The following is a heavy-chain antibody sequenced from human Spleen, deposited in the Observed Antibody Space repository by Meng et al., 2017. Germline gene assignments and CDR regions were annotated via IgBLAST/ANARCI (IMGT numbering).Heavy chain of an antibody. Sequence: ASVTVSFKASGYTFTSYDINWVRQATGQGLEWVGWMNPNSGNTGYAQKFQGRVTMTRNTPQSTANMELSSLRSEDTAVYYCVRFVVVTAIPSGDYYYYYGMDVWGQGTTVTVSS. CDR3: VRFVVVTAIPSGDYYYYYGMDV. V-gene: IGHV1-8*01. CDR2: MNPNSGNT. J-gene: IGHJ6*02. CDR1: GYTFTSYD. D-gene: IGHD2-21*02.